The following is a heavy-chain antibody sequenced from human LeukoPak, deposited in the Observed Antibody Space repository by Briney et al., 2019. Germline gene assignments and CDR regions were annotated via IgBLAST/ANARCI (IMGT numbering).Heavy chain of an antibody. Sequence: GGSLRLSCAASGFTFSSYSMNWVRQAPGQGLEWVSYITSDSTTMFYADSVKGRFTASRDNAENSMYLQMNSLRAEDTAVYFCARVSFYASGSQSYPFDCWGQGTLVTVSS. V-gene: IGHV3-48*01. CDR1: GFTFSSYS. D-gene: IGHD3-10*01. CDR2: ITSDSTTM. CDR3: ARVSFYASGSQSYPFDC. J-gene: IGHJ4*02.